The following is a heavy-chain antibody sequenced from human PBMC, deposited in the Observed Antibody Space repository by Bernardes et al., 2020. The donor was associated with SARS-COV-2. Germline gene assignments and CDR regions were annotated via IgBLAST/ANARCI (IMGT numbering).Heavy chain of an antibody. Sequence: GESLKISCKGSGYSFSSHWIAWVRQMPGKGLEWMGIIWPSDSDTRYSPSFQGQVTISADKSINTAYLQWSSLKASDTAIYWCARRLGYGDFLLDYWGQGTLVTVSS. D-gene: IGHD4-17*01. J-gene: IGHJ4*02. CDR2: IWPSDSDT. CDR3: ARRLGYGDFLLDY. CDR1: GYSFSSHW. V-gene: IGHV5-51*01.